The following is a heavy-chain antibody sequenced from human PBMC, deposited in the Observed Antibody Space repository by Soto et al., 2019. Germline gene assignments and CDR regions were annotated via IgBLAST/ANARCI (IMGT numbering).Heavy chain of an antibody. Sequence: ASVKVSCKASGYTFTSYGISWVRQAPGQGLEWMGWISAYNGNTNYAQKLQGRVTMTTDTSTSTAYMELRSLRSDDTAVYYCARDVLRFLEWLSYTPDLPPDYYYGMDVWGQGTTVTVSS. V-gene: IGHV1-18*01. CDR1: GYTFTSYG. D-gene: IGHD3-3*01. CDR3: ARDVLRFLEWLSYTPDLPPDYYYGMDV. J-gene: IGHJ6*02. CDR2: ISAYNGNT.